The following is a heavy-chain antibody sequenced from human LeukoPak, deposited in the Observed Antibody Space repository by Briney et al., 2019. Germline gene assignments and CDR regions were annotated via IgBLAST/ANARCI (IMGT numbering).Heavy chain of an antibody. Sequence: SETLSLTCTVSGGSISSGGYYWSWIRQPPGKGLEWIGYIYHSGSTYYNPSLKSRVTISVDRSKNQFSLKLSSVTAADTAVYYCARVFDYDSSGYLDYWGQGTLVTVSS. D-gene: IGHD3-22*01. CDR1: GGSISSGGYY. CDR2: IYHSGST. J-gene: IGHJ4*02. V-gene: IGHV4-30-2*01. CDR3: ARVFDYDSSGYLDY.